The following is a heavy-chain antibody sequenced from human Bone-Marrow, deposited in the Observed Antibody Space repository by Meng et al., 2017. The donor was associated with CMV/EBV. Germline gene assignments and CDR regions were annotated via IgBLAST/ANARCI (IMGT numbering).Heavy chain of an antibody. Sequence: ASVKVSCKASGYTFTGYYMHWVRQAPGQGLEWMGWINPNSGGTNYAQKFQGRVTMTRDTSISTAYMELSRLRADDTAVYYCARDHSTSSSLSNGFDPWGQGTLVTVSS. CDR3: ARDHSTSSSLSNGFDP. J-gene: IGHJ5*02. V-gene: IGHV1-2*02. CDR2: INPNSGGT. D-gene: IGHD6-6*01. CDR1: GYTFTGYY.